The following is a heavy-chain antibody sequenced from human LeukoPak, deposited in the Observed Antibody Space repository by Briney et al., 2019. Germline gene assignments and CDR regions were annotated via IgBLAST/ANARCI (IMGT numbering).Heavy chain of an antibody. V-gene: IGHV3-23*01. D-gene: IGHD4-17*01. CDR3: AKDWDDYGDYLPLEY. CDR2: ISGSGGRT. J-gene: IGHJ4*02. CDR1: GFTFSNYA. Sequence: GGSLRLSCAASGFTFSNYAMSWVRQAPGKGLEWVSAISGSGGRTYYPDSVKGRFTISRDNSKSTLYLQMNSLRAEDTAVYYCAKDWDDYGDYLPLEYWGQGTLVTVSS.